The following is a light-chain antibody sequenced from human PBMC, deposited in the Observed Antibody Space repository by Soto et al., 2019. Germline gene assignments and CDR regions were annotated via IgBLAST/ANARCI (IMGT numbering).Light chain of an antibody. Sequence: EIQMTQSRSSLSASVGDCGTITCRASHGIGNYLAWYQHKPGKVPKLLIYGASTLQSRVPSRFSGGGSGTEFTLTISGLQIEDLATYYCQVYNNRPPGFGQGTLLEIK. V-gene: IGKV1-27*01. CDR3: QVYNNRPPG. CDR1: HGIGNY. CDR2: GAS. J-gene: IGKJ5*01.